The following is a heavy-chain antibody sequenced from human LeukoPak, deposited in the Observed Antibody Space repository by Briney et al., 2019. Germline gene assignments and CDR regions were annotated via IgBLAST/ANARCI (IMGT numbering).Heavy chain of an antibody. J-gene: IGHJ3*02. CDR1: GYTFTSYG. CDR2: ISAYNGNT. V-gene: IGHV1-18*01. CDR3: ARNYYGDYVGDAFDI. Sequence: ASVKVSCKASGYTFTSYGISWVRQAPGQGLEWMGWISAYNGNTNYAQKLQGRVTMTTDTSTSTAYMELRSLRSDDTAVYYCARNYYGDYVGDAFDIWGQGTMVTVSS. D-gene: IGHD4-17*01.